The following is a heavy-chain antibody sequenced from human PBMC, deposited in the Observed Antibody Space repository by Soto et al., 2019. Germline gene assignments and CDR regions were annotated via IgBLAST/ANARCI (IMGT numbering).Heavy chain of an antibody. CDR3: VTALGCRSTACTLDY. V-gene: IGHV1-69*01. J-gene: IGHJ4*02. CDR2: IITVSGAA. Sequence: QVQLVQSGAEVKKPGSSVKVSCTASGGTFGSYAFSWVRQAPGQGLEWMGGIITVSGAAHYAQKFQGRVTITADESTSTAYMELSSLSSQDTAVYYCVTALGCRSTACTLDYWGQGTRVIVSS. CDR1: GGTFGSYA. D-gene: IGHD2-2*01.